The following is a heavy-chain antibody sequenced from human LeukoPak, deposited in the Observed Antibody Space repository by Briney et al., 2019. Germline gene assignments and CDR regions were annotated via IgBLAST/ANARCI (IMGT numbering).Heavy chain of an antibody. J-gene: IGHJ4*02. V-gene: IGHV3-30*04. CDR3: ARVSGYSSSWDDY. CDR2: ISYDGSNK. Sequence: GRSLRLSCAASGFTFSSYAMHWVRQAPGKGLGWVAVISYDGSNKYYADSVKGRFTISRDNSKNTLYLQMNSLRAEDTAVYYCARVSGYSSSWDDYWGQGTLVTVSS. CDR1: GFTFSSYA. D-gene: IGHD6-13*01.